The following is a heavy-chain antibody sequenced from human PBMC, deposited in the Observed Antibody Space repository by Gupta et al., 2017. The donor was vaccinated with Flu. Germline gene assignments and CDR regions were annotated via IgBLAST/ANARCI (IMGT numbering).Heavy chain of an antibody. Sequence: QGQLAESGGGWVKPGGSLTRSCAASGFTFRNNYMHWIRQAPGKGLEWVSYISSSGTTVYYADSVKSRCTTSRDNAKESLNPQMNSLRVEGTADYYCATDSSGSVVYETWGQGTLVTVSS. D-gene: IGHD3-22*01. CDR3: ATDSSGSVVYET. CDR1: GFTFRNNY. J-gene: IGHJ4*02. CDR2: ISSSGTTV. V-gene: IGHV3-11*01.